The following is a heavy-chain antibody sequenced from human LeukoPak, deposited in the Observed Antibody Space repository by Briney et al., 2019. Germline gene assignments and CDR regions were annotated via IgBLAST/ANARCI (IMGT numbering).Heavy chain of an antibody. CDR1: GGSITSYH. Sequence: PSETLSLTCTVSGGSITSYHWSWIRQPAGKGLEWIGLIYTSGSTNYNSPLKSRVTISVDKSKNQFSLKLSSVTAADTAVYYCARNSGSNFFFNYWGQGTLVTVSS. J-gene: IGHJ4*02. CDR2: IYTSGST. CDR3: ARNSGSNFFFNY. V-gene: IGHV4-4*07. D-gene: IGHD1-26*01.